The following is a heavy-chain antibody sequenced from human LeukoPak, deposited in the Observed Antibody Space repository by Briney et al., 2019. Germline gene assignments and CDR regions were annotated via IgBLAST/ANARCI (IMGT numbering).Heavy chain of an antibody. CDR3: AKSRARREGSSGSIDY. V-gene: IGHV3-23*01. Sequence: GGSLRLSCAASGFTFSNYAMSWVRQAPGKGLEWVSGISGGGGSTYYADSVEGRITISRDNSKNTLYLQMTSLRAEDTATYYCAKSRARREGSSGSIDYWGQGTLVTVSS. CDR2: ISGGGGST. CDR1: GFTFSNYA. D-gene: IGHD3-22*01. J-gene: IGHJ4*02.